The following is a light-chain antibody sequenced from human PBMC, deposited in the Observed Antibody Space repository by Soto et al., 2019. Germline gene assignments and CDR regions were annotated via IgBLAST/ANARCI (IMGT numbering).Light chain of an antibody. J-gene: IGKJ2*01. V-gene: IGKV4-1*01. CDR3: QQCYSTSYT. CDR2: WAS. CDR1: QSLLYSSNNKNY. Sequence: DIVMTQSPHSLAVSLGERATINCKSSQSLLYSSNNKNYLAWYQQKPGQPPKLLIYWASTRESGVPDRFSGSGSGTDFTLTISSLQAEDVAVYYCQQCYSTSYTCGQGTKLEIK.